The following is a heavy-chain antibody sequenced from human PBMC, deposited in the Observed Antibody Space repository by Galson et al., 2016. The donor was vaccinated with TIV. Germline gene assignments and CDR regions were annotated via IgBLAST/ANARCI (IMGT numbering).Heavy chain of an antibody. CDR3: ARHQGYCSGGSCLLDY. J-gene: IGHJ4*02. Sequence: SVKVSCKASGGPFFSSYAISWVRQAPGQGLEWMGRIIPIFGTANYAQKFQGGVTITADESTSTAYMELSSLRSEDTAVYCCARHQGYCSGGSCLLDYWGQGTLVTVFS. V-gene: IGHV1-69*13. CDR1: GGPFFSSYA. CDR2: IIPIFGTA. D-gene: IGHD2-15*01.